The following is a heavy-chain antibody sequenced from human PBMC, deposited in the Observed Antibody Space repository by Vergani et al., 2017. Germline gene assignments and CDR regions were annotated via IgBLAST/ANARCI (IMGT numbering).Heavy chain of an antibody. V-gene: IGHV4-61*02. CDR2: IYVSGIT. J-gene: IGHJ3*01. CDR1: GASINNYFYY. Sequence: QVQLQESGPGLVKPSQTLSLTCTVSGASINNYFYYWHWIRQPAGKGLEWIGRIYVSGITDYNSSLQSRVSMSVDTSKNQFSLTLTSVTAADTAVYYCARDNKQLRPSAFDLWGQGTMVTVSS. D-gene: IGHD4-23*01. CDR3: ARDNKQLRPSAFDL.